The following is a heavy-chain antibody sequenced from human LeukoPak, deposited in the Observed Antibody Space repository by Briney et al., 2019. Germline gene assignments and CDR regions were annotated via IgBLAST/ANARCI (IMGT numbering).Heavy chain of an antibody. CDR1: GYTLTGLS. Sequence: ASVKVSCKVSGYTLTGLSMHWVRQAPGKGLEWMGGFDPEDGETIYAQKFQGRDTMTEDTSTDTAYMELSSLRSEDTAVYYCAADIVVVVAAARDYWGQGTLVTVSS. D-gene: IGHD2-15*01. CDR3: AADIVVVVAAARDY. V-gene: IGHV1-24*01. CDR2: FDPEDGET. J-gene: IGHJ4*02.